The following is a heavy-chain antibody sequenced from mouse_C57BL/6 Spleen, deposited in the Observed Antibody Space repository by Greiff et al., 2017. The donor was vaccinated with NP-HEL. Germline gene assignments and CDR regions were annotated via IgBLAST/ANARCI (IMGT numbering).Heavy chain of an antibody. CDR3: ASDGNYAMDY. V-gene: IGHV1-26*01. J-gene: IGHJ4*01. CDR1: GYTFTDYY. CDR2: INPNNGGT. Sequence: EVQLQQSGPELVKPGASVKISCKASGYTFTDYYMNWVKQSHGKSLEWIGDINPNNGGTSYNQKFKGKATLTVDKSSSTAYMELRSLTSEDSAVYYCASDGNYAMDYWGQGTSVTVSS.